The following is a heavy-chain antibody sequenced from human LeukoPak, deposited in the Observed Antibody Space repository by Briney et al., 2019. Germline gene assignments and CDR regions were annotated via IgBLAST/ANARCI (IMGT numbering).Heavy chain of an antibody. CDR2: IYTSGST. J-gene: IGHJ4*02. CDR3: ARDRAYGDHYFDY. Sequence: SETLSLTCTVSGGSISNYYWSWIRQPAGKGLEWIGRIYTSGSTNYNPSLKSRVTMSVDTSKNQFSLRLSSETAADTAVYYCARDRAYGDHYFDYWGQGTLVTVSS. CDR1: GGSISNYY. V-gene: IGHV4-4*07. D-gene: IGHD4-17*01.